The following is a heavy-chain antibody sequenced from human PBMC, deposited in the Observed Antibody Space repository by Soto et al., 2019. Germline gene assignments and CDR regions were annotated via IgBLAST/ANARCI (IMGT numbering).Heavy chain of an antibody. D-gene: IGHD6-19*01. CDR2: LSGSGTST. CDR3: AKGTSNGGWFNPFDY. Sequence: EVQLLESGGALVQPGGSLRLSCAASGFTFVNYAMNWVRQAPGKGLEWVSTLSGSGTSTYYADSVKGRFTISRDNPRNTLYLQMNSLRAEDTAVYYCAKGTSNGGWFNPFDYWGQGALVTVSS. J-gene: IGHJ4*02. CDR1: GFTFVNYA. V-gene: IGHV3-23*01.